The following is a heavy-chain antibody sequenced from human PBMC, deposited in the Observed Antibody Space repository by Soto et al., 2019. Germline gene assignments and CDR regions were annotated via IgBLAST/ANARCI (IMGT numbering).Heavy chain of an antibody. J-gene: IGHJ5*02. Sequence: SETLSLTCTVSGGSISSGVYYWIWIRQHPGKGLEWIGYIYYSGSTYYNPSLKSRATISVDTSKNQFSLKLSSVTAADTAVYYCARDSITIFGVPDNWFDPWGQGTLVTVSS. CDR3: ARDSITIFGVPDNWFDP. V-gene: IGHV4-31*03. D-gene: IGHD3-3*01. CDR2: IYYSGST. CDR1: GGSISSGVYY.